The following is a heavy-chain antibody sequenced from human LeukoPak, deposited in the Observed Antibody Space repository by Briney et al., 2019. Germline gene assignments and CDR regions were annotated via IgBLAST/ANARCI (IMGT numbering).Heavy chain of an antibody. CDR2: IYYSGST. D-gene: IGHD3-3*01. Sequence: SQTLSRTCTVSGGSISSGDYYWSWIRQPPGKGLEWIGYIYYSGSTYYNPSLKSRVTISVDTSKSQFSLKLSSVTAADTAVYYCARVYYEKSYFDYWGQGTLVTVSS. CDR3: ARVYYEKSYFDY. CDR1: GGSISSGDYY. J-gene: IGHJ4*02. V-gene: IGHV4-30-4*08.